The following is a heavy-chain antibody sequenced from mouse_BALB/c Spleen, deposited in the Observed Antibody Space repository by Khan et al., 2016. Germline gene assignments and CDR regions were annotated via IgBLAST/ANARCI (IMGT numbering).Heavy chain of an antibody. J-gene: IGHJ2*01. V-gene: IGHV3-2*02. Sequence: EVKLEESGPGLVKPSQSLSLTCTVTGYSITSDYAWIWIRQFPGNKLEWMGYISYSGSTSYNPSLKSRISITRDTSKNQFFLQLNSVTTEDTATYYGARWSYDGYAFDYWGQGTTLTVSS. CDR1: GYSITSDYA. CDR2: ISYSGST. D-gene: IGHD2-3*01. CDR3: ARWSYDGYAFDY.